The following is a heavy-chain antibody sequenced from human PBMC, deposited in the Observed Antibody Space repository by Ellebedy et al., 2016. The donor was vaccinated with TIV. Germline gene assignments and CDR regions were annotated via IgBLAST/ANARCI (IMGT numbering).Heavy chain of an antibody. CDR1: GFTFSGYY. D-gene: IGHD2/OR15-2a*01. CDR3: ARARIYGPFDY. J-gene: IGHJ4*02. Sequence: PGGSLRLSCAASGFTFSGYYMSWIRQAPGKGLEYIAYIRSSDSSTSYADSVKGRFTISRDNAENSLYLQMHSLRAEDTAIYYCARARIYGPFDYWGQGILVTVSS. CDR2: IRSSDSST. V-gene: IGHV3-11*01.